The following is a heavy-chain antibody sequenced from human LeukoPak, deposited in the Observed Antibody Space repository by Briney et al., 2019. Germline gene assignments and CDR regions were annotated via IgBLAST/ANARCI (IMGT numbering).Heavy chain of an antibody. CDR3: ARSPGSGAFY. V-gene: IGHV3-23*01. D-gene: IGHD6-19*01. J-gene: IGHJ4*02. Sequence: GGSLRLSCTTSGFTFSSYAMSWVRQAPGKGLEWVSAISGSGGSTYYADSVKGRFTISRDNSKNTLYLQMNSLRAEDTAVYYCARSPGSGAFYWGQGTLVTVSS. CDR1: GFTFSSYA. CDR2: ISGSGGST.